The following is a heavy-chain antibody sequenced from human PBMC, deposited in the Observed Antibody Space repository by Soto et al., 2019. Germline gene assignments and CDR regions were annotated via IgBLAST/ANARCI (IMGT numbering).Heavy chain of an antibody. CDR1: GGTFSSYA. Sequence: GASVKVSCKASGGTFSSYAISWLRQAPGQGLEWMGGIIPIFGTANYAQKFQGRVTITADESTSTAYMELSSLRSEDTAVYYCARDGDGYNYYFDYWGQGTLVTVSS. V-gene: IGHV1-69*13. CDR3: ARDGDGYNYYFDY. J-gene: IGHJ4*02. D-gene: IGHD5-12*01. CDR2: IIPIFGTA.